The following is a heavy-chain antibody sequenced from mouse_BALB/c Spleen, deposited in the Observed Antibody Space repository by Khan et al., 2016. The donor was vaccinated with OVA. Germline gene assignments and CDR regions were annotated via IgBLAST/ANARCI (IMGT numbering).Heavy chain of an antibody. V-gene: IGHV1-4*01. D-gene: IGHD2-14*01. CDR3: AREGAYYRSDGWFAY. J-gene: IGHJ3*01. CDR1: GYTFTTYT. Sequence: QVQLKESGAELARPGASVKMSCKASGYTFTTYTIHWVKQRPGQGLEWIGYIIPSSDYTNYNQKFKDKATLTADKSSSTAYMQLSSLTSEDSAVYYCAREGAYYRSDGWFAYWGQGTPVTVSA. CDR2: IIPSSDYT.